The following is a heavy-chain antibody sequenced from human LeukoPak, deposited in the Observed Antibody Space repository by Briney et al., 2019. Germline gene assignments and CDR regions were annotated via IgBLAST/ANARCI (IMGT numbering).Heavy chain of an antibody. CDR3: AKRGKYCSGGSCYYLDP. CDR2: ISWNSGSI. Sequence: PGRSLRLSCAASGFTFDDYAMHWVRQAPGKGLEWVSGISWNSGSIGYADSVKGRFTISRDNAKNSLYLQMNSLRAEDTAVYYCAKRGKYCSGGSCYYLDPWGQGTLVTVSS. V-gene: IGHV3-9*01. CDR1: GFTFDDYA. D-gene: IGHD2-15*01. J-gene: IGHJ5*02.